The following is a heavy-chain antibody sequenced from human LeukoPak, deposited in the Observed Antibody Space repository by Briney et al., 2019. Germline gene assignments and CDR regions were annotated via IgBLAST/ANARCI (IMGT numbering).Heavy chain of an antibody. V-gene: IGHV1-8*02. CDR3: ARVYLGGNSDY. CDR1: GYTFTGYY. J-gene: IGHJ4*02. CDR2: MNPNSGNT. Sequence: ASVKVSCKASGYTFTGYYMHWVRQAPGQGLEWMGWMNPNSGNTGYAQKFQGRVTMTRNTSISTAYMELSSLRSEDTAVYYCARVYLGGNSDYWGQGTLVTVSS. D-gene: IGHD4-23*01.